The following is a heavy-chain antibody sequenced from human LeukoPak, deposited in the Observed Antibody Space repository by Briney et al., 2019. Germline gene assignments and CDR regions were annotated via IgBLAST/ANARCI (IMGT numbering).Heavy chain of an antibody. D-gene: IGHD2-2*02. CDR2: INHSGST. V-gene: IGHV4-39*07. J-gene: IGHJ4*02. CDR3: ARFVVPAAIQGGYYFDY. Sequence: PSETLSLTCSVSGGSISRSSYYWGWIRQPPGKGLEWIGEINHSGSTNYNPSLKSRVTISVDTSKNQFSLKLSSVTAADTAVYYCARFVVPAAIQGGYYFDYWGQGTLVTVSS. CDR1: GGSISRSSYY.